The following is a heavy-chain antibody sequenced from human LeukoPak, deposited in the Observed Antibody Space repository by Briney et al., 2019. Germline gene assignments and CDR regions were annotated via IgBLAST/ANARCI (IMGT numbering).Heavy chain of an antibody. D-gene: IGHD2-21*02. CDR2: FDPEDGET. CDR3: ATAGDPYYYYGMDV. V-gene: IGHV1-24*01. Sequence: ASVKVSCKVSGYTLTELSMHWVRQAPGKGLEWMGGFDPEDGETIYAQKFQGRVAMTEDTSTDTAYMELSSLRSVDTAVYYCATAGDPYYYYGMDVWGQGTTVTVSS. CDR1: GYTLTELS. J-gene: IGHJ6*02.